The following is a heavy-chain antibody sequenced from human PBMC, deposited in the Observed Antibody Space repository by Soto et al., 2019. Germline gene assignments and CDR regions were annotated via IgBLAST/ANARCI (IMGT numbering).Heavy chain of an antibody. CDR1: GFTFSSYS. CDR3: ARDGQGGGVVTWFDP. Sequence: EVQLVESGGGLVQPGGSLRLSCAASGFTFSSYSMNWVRQAPGKGLEWVSYISSSSSTIYYADSVKGRFTISRDNAKNSLYLQMNSLRAEDTAVYYCARDGQGGGVVTWFDPWGQGTLVTVSS. J-gene: IGHJ5*02. CDR2: ISSSSSTI. V-gene: IGHV3-48*01. D-gene: IGHD3-16*01.